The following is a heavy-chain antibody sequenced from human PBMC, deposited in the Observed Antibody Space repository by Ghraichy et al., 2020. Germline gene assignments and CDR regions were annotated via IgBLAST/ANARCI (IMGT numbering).Heavy chain of an antibody. D-gene: IGHD1-14*01. Sequence: GGSLRLSCAASGFSFSRHWMHWVRQAPGKGLVGLSRISSDGRISTYAESVKGRLTISRDNARNTLYLQINSLRAEDTAVYFCARDMWGPDHWGQGTQVTVTS. CDR1: GFSFSRHW. CDR2: ISSDGRIS. V-gene: IGHV3-74*03. CDR3: ARDMWGPDH. J-gene: IGHJ4*02.